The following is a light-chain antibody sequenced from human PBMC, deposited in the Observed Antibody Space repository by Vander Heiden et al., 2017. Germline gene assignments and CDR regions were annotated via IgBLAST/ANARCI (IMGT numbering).Light chain of an antibody. CDR2: DAS. Sequence: DIQMTQSPSSLSASVGDRVTITCQASQDISNYLNWYQQKPGTAPNLLIYDASNFETRVPSRFSGSGSGTDFTFTISSLQPEDIATYYCQHNDNLPLTFGGGTKVEIK. CDR1: QDISNY. J-gene: IGKJ4*01. CDR3: QHNDNLPLT. V-gene: IGKV1-33*01.